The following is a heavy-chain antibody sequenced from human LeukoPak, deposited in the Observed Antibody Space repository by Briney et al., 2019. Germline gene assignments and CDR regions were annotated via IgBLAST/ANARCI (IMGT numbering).Heavy chain of an antibody. CDR2: ISSSGSTI. CDR1: GFTFSSYA. Sequence: GGSLRLSCAASGFTFSSYAMHWVRQAPGKGLEWVSYISSSGSTIYYADSVKGRFTISRDNAKNSLYLQMNSLRAEDTAVYYCARVHYDFWSGYPATKSHFDYWGQGTLVTVSS. CDR3: ARVHYDFWSGYPATKSHFDY. V-gene: IGHV3-48*03. J-gene: IGHJ4*02. D-gene: IGHD3-3*01.